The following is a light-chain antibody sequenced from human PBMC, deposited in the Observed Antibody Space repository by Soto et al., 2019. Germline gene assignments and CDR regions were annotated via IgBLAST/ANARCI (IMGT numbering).Light chain of an antibody. Sequence: SVLTQPASVTGFPGQSITISCPGTSSDVGGYNYVSWYQQHPGKAPKLMIYDVSNRPSGVSNRFSGSKSGNTASLTISGLQAEDEADYYCSSYTSSSSYVFGTGTKVTVL. V-gene: IGLV2-14*01. CDR2: DVS. CDR1: SSDVGGYNY. J-gene: IGLJ1*01. CDR3: SSYTSSSSYV.